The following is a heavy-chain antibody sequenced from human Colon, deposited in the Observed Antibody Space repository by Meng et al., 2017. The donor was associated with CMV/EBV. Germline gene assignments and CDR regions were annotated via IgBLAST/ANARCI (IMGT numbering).Heavy chain of an antibody. J-gene: IGHJ4*02. CDR3: VRESSDHYDPIGFPHY. Sequence: SVKVSCKASGYTFTSYGISWVRQAPGQGLEWMGWISAYNGNTNYAQKLQGRVTMTTDTSTSTAYMELRSLRSDDTAVYYCVRESSDHYDPIGFPHYWGQGTLVTVSS. V-gene: IGHV1-18*01. CDR1: GYTFTSYG. D-gene: IGHD3-22*01. CDR2: ISAYNGNT.